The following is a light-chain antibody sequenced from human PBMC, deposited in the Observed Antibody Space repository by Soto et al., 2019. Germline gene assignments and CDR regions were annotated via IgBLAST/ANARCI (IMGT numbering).Light chain of an antibody. CDR1: SSDVGGYNY. CDR3: SSYTSSSTLEV. CDR2: DVS. Sequence: QSVLTQPASVSGSPGQSITISCTGTSSDVGGYNYVSWYQQHPGKAPKLMIYDVSNRPSGVSNSFSGSKSGNTASLTISGLQAEDEADYYCSSYTSSSTLEVFGTGTKLTVL. J-gene: IGLJ1*01. V-gene: IGLV2-14*01.